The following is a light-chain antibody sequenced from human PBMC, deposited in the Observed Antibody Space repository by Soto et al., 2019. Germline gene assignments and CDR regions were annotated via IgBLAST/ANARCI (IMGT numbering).Light chain of an antibody. CDR3: QLWDSITDRYV. CDR2: DNS. J-gene: IGLJ1*01. Sequence: SYELTQPPSVSVAPGQTATVTCGENKIGSKSVHWYQQKPGQAPVLVVYDNSDRPSGIPERFSGSNSGSTATLTISRVEAGDEDDYYCQLWDSITDRYVFGNGTKVT. V-gene: IGLV3-21*02. CDR1: KIGSKS.